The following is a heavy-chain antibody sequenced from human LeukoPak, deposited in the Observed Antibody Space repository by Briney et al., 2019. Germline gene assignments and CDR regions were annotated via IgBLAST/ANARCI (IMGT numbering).Heavy chain of an antibody. CDR2: IYYSGST. Sequence: SETLSLTCTVSGGFISSYYWSWIRQPPGKGLEWIGYIYYSGSTNYNPSLKSRVTISVDTSKNQFSLKLSSVTAADTAVYYCARAASGYYPYWGQGTLVTVSS. D-gene: IGHD3-22*01. CDR1: GGFISSYY. V-gene: IGHV4-59*08. CDR3: ARAASGYYPY. J-gene: IGHJ4*02.